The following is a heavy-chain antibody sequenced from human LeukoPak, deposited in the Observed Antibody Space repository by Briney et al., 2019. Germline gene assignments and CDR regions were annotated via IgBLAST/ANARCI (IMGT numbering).Heavy chain of an antibody. CDR1: GFTFGDYA. J-gene: IGHJ6*03. D-gene: IGHD6-19*01. Sequence: PGRSLRLSCTASGFTFGDYAMSWVRQAPGKGLEWVSAISGSGGSTYYADSVKGRFTISRDNSKNTLYLQMNSLRAEDTAVYYCAHSSGWYGDYYYYYMDVWGKGTTVTVSS. V-gene: IGHV3-23*01. CDR2: ISGSGGST. CDR3: AHSSGWYGDYYYYYMDV.